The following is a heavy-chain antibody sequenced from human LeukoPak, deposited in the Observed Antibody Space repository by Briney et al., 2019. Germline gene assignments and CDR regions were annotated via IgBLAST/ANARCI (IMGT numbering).Heavy chain of an antibody. J-gene: IGHJ4*02. D-gene: IGHD1-26*01. V-gene: IGHV3-23*01. CDR2: ITDSGFST. CDR1: GFAFNSYA. Sequence: GGSLRLSCAASGFAFNSYAMAWVRQAPEKGLEWVSSITDSGFSTYYADSVKGRFTISRDNSENTVYLQMNSLRAEDTAVYYCAKGSRGNYDYWGQGTLVTVSS. CDR3: AKGSRGNYDY.